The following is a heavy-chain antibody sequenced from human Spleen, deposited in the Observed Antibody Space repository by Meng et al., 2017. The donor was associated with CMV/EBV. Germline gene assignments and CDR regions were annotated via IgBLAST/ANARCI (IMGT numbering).Heavy chain of an antibody. V-gene: IGHV3-74*01. J-gene: IGHJ6*02. D-gene: IGHD2-2*01. Sequence: GGSLRLSCEASGFTFSNYWMSWVRQAPGKGIVWVSRIKSDGSGTNYADSVKGRFTISTDNAKHTLHLQMNSLRAEDTAVYYCVASPDYGMDVWGQGTTVTVSS. CDR1: GFTFSNYW. CDR3: VASPDYGMDV. CDR2: IKSDGSGT.